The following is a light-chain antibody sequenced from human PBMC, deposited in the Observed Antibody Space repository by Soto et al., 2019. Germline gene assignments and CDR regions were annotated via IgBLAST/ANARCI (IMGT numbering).Light chain of an antibody. V-gene: IGLV2-8*01. CDR3: TSCITANTRCV. J-gene: IGLJ1*01. CDR2: EVS. CDR1: SSDIGAYIY. Sequence: QSALTQPPSASGSPGQSVTISCTGTSSDIGAYIYVSWYQQHPGKAPKLMISEVSRRPSGVPERFSGSKSGNTASLTITGLQAEDEADYYCTSCITANTRCVFGSGTRSPS.